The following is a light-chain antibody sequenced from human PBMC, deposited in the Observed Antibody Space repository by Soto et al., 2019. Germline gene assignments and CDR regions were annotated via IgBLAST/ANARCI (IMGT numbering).Light chain of an antibody. CDR3: MQSIEFPYT. CDR1: QTLLRSHDGNTY. V-gene: IGKV2-40*01. CDR2: TLS. J-gene: IGKJ2*01. Sequence: DIVMTQTPLSLPVTPGEPASISCRSSQTLLRSHDGNTYLDWYLQKPGQSPQLLIYTLSYRPSGVPDRFSGSGSGTDFTLKISRVEAEDVGVYYCMQSIEFPYTFGQGTKVDIK.